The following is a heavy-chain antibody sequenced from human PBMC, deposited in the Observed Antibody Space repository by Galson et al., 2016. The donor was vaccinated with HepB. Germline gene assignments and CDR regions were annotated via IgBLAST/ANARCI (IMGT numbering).Heavy chain of an antibody. D-gene: IGHD2-21*02. Sequence: SLRLSCAASGFSVNDYYMSWVRQAPGKGLEWVSVVYSGGYTYYADSVKGRFTISRDTSRNTLYLQMNSLRGEDTAVYYCARESMVTSPDEYLQDWGQGTLVTVSS. CDR2: VYSGGYT. V-gene: IGHV3-53*01. CDR3: ARESMVTSPDEYLQD. J-gene: IGHJ1*01. CDR1: GFSVNDYY.